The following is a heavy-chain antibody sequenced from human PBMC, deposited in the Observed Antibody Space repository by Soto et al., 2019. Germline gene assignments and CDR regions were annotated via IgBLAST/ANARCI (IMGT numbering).Heavy chain of an antibody. V-gene: IGHV4-39*01. J-gene: IGHJ5*02. CDR1: GGSISSSSYY. D-gene: IGHD4-4*01. Sequence: SETLSLTCTVSGGSISSSSYYWGWIRQPPGKGLEWIGSIYYSGSTYYNPSLKSRVTISVDTSKNQFSLKLSSVTAADTAVYYCARSLSVTRFDPWGQGTLVTVSS. CDR3: ARSLSVTRFDP. CDR2: IYYSGST.